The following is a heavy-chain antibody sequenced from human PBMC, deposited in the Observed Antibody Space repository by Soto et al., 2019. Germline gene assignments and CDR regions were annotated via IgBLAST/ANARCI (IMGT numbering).Heavy chain of an antibody. CDR1: GFTFSTYS. D-gene: IGHD3-22*01. Sequence: EVQLVESGGGLVKPGGSLRLSCAASGFTFSTYSMNWVRQAPGKGLEWVSSISSSGSYIYYADSVKGRFTISRDNAKKSLYLQMHSMRAEDTAVYYCARYYSIGYYWPYYYYGMDLWGQVTTVTVSS. CDR3: ARYYSIGYYWPYYYYGMDL. CDR2: ISSSGSYI. V-gene: IGHV3-21*01. J-gene: IGHJ6*02.